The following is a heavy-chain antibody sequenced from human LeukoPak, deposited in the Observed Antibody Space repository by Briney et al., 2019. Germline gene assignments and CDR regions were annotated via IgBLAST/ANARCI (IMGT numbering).Heavy chain of an antibody. CDR2: INPNSGGT. CDR1: GYTFTGYY. Sequence: ASVKVSCKASGYTFTGYYMYWVRQAPGQGLEWMGWINPNSGGTNYAQKFQGRVTMTRDTSISTAYMELTRLRSDDTAVYYCARDFIPYYYGSGTLNNWFDPWGQGTLVTVSS. D-gene: IGHD3-10*01. J-gene: IGHJ5*02. V-gene: IGHV1-2*02. CDR3: ARDFIPYYYGSGTLNNWFDP.